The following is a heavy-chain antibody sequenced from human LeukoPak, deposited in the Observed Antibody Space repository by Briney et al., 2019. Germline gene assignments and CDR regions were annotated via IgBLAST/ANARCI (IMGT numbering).Heavy chain of an antibody. D-gene: IGHD3-22*01. J-gene: IGHJ4*02. CDR2: IYYSGST. Sequence: PSETLSLTCTVSGGSISSSSYYWSWIRQPPGQGLEWIGYIYYSGSTKYNPSLEGRVTISVDTSKNEFSLKLTSVTAADTAVYCCARRYFDSNDYYRGDCWGQGSLVTVSS. V-gene: IGHV4-61*01. CDR1: GGSISSSSYY. CDR3: ARRYFDSNDYYRGDC.